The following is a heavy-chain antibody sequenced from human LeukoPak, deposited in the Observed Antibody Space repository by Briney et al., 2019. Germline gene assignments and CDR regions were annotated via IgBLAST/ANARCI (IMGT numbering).Heavy chain of an antibody. Sequence: PSETLSLTCTVSGGSITNYYWSWIRQPPGKGLEWIGYIYYSGTTNYNPSVKSRVTLSVDTSKNQFSLKLSSVTAADTAVYYCARVLGYCSGGSCSGWFDPWGQGTLVTVSS. CDR2: IYYSGTT. J-gene: IGHJ5*02. V-gene: IGHV4-59*01. D-gene: IGHD2-15*01. CDR3: ARVLGYCSGGSCSGWFDP. CDR1: GGSITNYY.